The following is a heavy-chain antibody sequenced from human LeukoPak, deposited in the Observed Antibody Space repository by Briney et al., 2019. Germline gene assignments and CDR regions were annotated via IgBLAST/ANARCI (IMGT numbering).Heavy chain of an antibody. CDR3: ARSDLRYCSGGSCYRHLDY. V-gene: IGHV3-11*01. Sequence: KPGGSLRLSCAASGFTISDYYMSWIRQAPGKGLEWVSYISSSGSTIYYADSVKGRFTISRDNAKNSLYLQMNSLRAEDTAVYYCARSDLRYCSGGSCYRHLDYWGQGTLVTVSS. D-gene: IGHD2-15*01. CDR1: GFTISDYY. J-gene: IGHJ4*02. CDR2: ISSSGSTI.